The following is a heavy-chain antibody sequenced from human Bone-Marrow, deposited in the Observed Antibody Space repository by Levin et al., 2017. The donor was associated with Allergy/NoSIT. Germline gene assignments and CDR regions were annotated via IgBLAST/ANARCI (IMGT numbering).Heavy chain of an antibody. CDR3: ARGPEHFYHAMDV. Sequence: SQTLSLTCTVSGGSVNSGGYTWSWIRQPPGKGLEWIGYIYDRESTYSTPSLKSRVTISVDRANNQFSLRLSSVTAADTAVYYCARGPEHFYHAMDVWGQGTTVTVSS. CDR1: GGSVNSGGYT. D-gene: IGHD2/OR15-2a*01. J-gene: IGHJ6*02. CDR2: IYDREST. V-gene: IGHV4-30-2*01.